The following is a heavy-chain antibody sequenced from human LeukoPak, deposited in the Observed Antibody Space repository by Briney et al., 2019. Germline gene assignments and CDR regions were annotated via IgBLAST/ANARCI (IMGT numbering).Heavy chain of an antibody. D-gene: IGHD4/OR15-4a*01. CDR1: GYTFTNYD. CDR2: IIPIFGTA. CDR3: ARDQVLTGAFDI. V-gene: IGHV1-69*06. J-gene: IGHJ3*02. Sequence: SVKVSCKTSGYTFTNYDIYWVRQAPGQGLEWMGGIIPIFGTANYAQKFQGRVTITADKSTSTAYMELSSLRSEDTAVYYCARDQVLTGAFDIWGQGTMVTVSS.